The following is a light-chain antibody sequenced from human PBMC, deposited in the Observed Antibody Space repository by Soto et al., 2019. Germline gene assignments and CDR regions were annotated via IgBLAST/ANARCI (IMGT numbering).Light chain of an antibody. CDR3: QQLNSYPLT. CDR2: AAS. CDR1: QDTSSY. Sequence: DIPLTQSPSFLSASVGDRVTITCRASQDTSSYLVWYQQKPGKAPKLLIYAASTLQSGVPSRFSGSGSGTEFTLTISSLQPEDFATYYCQQLNSYPLTFGGGTKVEIK. V-gene: IGKV1-9*01. J-gene: IGKJ4*01.